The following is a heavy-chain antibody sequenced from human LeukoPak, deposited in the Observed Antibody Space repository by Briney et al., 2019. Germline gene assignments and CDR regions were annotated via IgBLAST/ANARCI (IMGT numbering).Heavy chain of an antibody. J-gene: IGHJ3*02. CDR3: ARDSGVAATRKAFDI. V-gene: IGHV1-69*05. Sequence: ASVKVSCKASGGTFSSYAIRWVRQAPGQGLEWMGGIIPIFGTANYAQKFQGRVTITTDESTSTAYMELSSLRSEDTAVYYCARDSGVAATRKAFDIWGQGTMVTVSS. CDR2: IIPIFGTA. CDR1: GGTFSSYA. D-gene: IGHD2-15*01.